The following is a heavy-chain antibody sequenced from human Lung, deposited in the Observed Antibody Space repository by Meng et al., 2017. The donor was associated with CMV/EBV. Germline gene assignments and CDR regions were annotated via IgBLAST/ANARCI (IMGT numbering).Heavy chain of an antibody. CDR2: IPHRGSS. Sequence: QVQLGGAGPTPGKTSAPLSLPFAVSGGCNTNHNWWAWLRQPPGKGLEWIGEIPHRGSSAYNPSLKSRVSMSIDKSKNQLSLKLTSVTAADTAVYHCLRRSGGSVWGQGTLVTVSS. CDR3: LRRSGGSV. J-gene: IGHJ1*01. CDR1: GGCNTNHNW. D-gene: IGHD3-10*01. V-gene: IGHV4-4*02.